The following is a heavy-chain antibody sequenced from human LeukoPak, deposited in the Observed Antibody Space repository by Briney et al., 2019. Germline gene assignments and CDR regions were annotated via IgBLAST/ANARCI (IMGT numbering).Heavy chain of an antibody. D-gene: IGHD3-3*01. CDR3: ARGDFWSGYKFDY. V-gene: IGHV3-48*01. Sequence: PEGSLRLSCAASGFTFSSYSMNWVRQAPGKGLEWVSYISSSSSTIYYADSVKGRFTISRDNAKNSLYLQMNSLRAEDTAVYYCARGDFWSGYKFDYWGQGTLVTVSS. CDR1: GFTFSSYS. J-gene: IGHJ4*02. CDR2: ISSSSSTI.